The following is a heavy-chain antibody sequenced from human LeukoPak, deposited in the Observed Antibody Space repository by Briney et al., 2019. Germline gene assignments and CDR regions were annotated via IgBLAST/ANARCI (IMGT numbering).Heavy chain of an antibody. CDR2: IKQDGSEK. V-gene: IGHV3-7*01. Sequence: PGGSLRLSCAASVFTSYWLHWVRQVPGKGLEWVANIKQDGSEKYYVDSVKGRFTISRDNAKNSLYLQMNSLRAEDTAVHYCAREALGSSWYADYWGQGTLVTVSS. CDR3: AREALGSSWYADY. CDR1: VFTSYW. D-gene: IGHD6-13*01. J-gene: IGHJ4*02.